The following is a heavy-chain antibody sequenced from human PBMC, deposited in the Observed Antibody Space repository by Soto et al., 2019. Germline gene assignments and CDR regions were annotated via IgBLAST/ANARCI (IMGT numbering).Heavy chain of an antibody. CDR2: ISGSGGST. Sequence: GGSLRLSCAASGFTFSSYAMSWVRQAPGKGLEWVSAISGSGGSTYYADSVKGRFTISRDNSKNTLYLQMNSLRAEDTAVYYCVKDRGLEIRYNWYDPCGQGTLVTVSS. V-gene: IGHV3-23*01. CDR1: GFTFSSYA. CDR3: VKDRGLEIRYNWYDP. D-gene: IGHD3-3*01. J-gene: IGHJ5*02.